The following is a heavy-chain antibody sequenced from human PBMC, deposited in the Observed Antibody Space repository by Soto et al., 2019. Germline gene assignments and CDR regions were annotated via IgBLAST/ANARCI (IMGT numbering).Heavy chain of an antibody. J-gene: IGHJ4*02. V-gene: IGHV3-21*01. CDR3: AREGRSSSAFDY. CDR1: GFTFSSYS. CDR2: ISSSSSYI. Sequence: EVQLVESGGGLVKPGGSLRLSCAASGFTFSSYSMNWVRQAPGKGLEWVSSISSSSSYIYYADSVKGRFTIARDNAKNSLYLQMNSLRAEDTAVYYCAREGRSSSAFDYWGQGILVTVSS. D-gene: IGHD6-6*01.